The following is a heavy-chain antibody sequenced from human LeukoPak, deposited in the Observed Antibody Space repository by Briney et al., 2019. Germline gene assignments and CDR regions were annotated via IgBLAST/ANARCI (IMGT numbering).Heavy chain of an antibody. J-gene: IGHJ4*02. D-gene: IGHD6-13*01. Sequence: GGSLRPSCAASGFTFSTYSMSWVRQAPGKGLEWVSSISSNSRYIYYADSMRGRFTISRDNAKNSLYLQMNSLKPEDTAVYYCARVAEAAAFDSWGQGTLVTVSS. V-gene: IGHV3-21*06. CDR3: ARVAEAAAFDS. CDR1: GFTFSTYS. CDR2: ISSNSRYI.